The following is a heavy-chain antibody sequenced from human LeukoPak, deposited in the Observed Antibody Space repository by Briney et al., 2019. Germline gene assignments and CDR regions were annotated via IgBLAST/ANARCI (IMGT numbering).Heavy chain of an antibody. CDR2: IYYSGST. Sequence: PSQTLSLTCTVSGGSISSGDYYWSWIRQPPGKGLEWIGYIYYSGSTYYNPSLKSRVTISVDTSKNQFSLKLSSVIAADTAVYYCARDGYYGSGSPHYMDVWGKGTTVTVSS. D-gene: IGHD3-10*01. J-gene: IGHJ6*03. CDR3: ARDGYYGSGSPHYMDV. V-gene: IGHV4-30-4*08. CDR1: GGSISSGDYY.